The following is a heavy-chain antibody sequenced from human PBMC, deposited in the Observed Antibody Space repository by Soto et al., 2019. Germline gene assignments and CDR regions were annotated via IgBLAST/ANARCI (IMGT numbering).Heavy chain of an antibody. CDR3: ASPGGEGYTAMSYYYGMDV. J-gene: IGHJ6*02. CDR1: GGTFSSYA. CDR2: IIPIFGTA. D-gene: IGHD5-18*01. V-gene: IGHV1-69*01. Sequence: QVQLVQSGAEVKKPGSSVKVSCKASGGTFSSYAISWVRQAPGQGLEWMGGIIPIFGTANYAQKFQGRVTITADESTSTAYIELSSVRSEDTAVYYCASPGGEGYTAMSYYYGMDVWGQGTTVTVSS.